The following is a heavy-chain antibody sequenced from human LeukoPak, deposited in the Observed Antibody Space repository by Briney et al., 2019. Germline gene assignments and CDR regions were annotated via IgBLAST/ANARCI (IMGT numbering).Heavy chain of an antibody. J-gene: IGHJ6*02. CDR1: GYTFTSFG. CDR3: ASFSIYYYYGMDV. Sequence: ASVKVSCKASGYTFTSFGISWVRQAPGQGLEWMGWISAYDGNTNYAQKLQGRVTMTTDTSTSTAYMELRSLRSDDTAVYYCASFSIYYYYGMDVWGQGTTVTVSS. CDR2: ISAYDGNT. V-gene: IGHV1-18*01. D-gene: IGHD3-16*02.